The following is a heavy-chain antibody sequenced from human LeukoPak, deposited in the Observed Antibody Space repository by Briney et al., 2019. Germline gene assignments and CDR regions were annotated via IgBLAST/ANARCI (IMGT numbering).Heavy chain of an antibody. V-gene: IGHV3-48*04. CDR2: ISNSAI. Sequence: GGSLRLSCATSGFTFTNYGMNWVRQAPGKGLEWVSYISNSAILYADSVKGRFTISRDNAKNSLYLQMNSLRAEDTAVYYCAREAGYSYGYALPDAFDIWGQGTMVTVSS. CDR1: GFTFTNYG. D-gene: IGHD5-18*01. J-gene: IGHJ3*02. CDR3: AREAGYSYGYALPDAFDI.